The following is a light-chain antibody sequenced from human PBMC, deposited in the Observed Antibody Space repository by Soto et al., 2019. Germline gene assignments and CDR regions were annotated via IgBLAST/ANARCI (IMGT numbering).Light chain of an antibody. CDR1: QSVATN. V-gene: IGKV3-15*01. Sequence: EIVMTQSPATLSVSPGERATLSCRASQSVATNLAWYRQKPGQAPRLLISGASSRATGVPIRFSGSGSGTEFSLIISSVQSEDFAVYYCQQYFDWPPNTFGQGTRLEIK. CDR3: QQYFDWPPNT. J-gene: IGKJ2*01. CDR2: GAS.